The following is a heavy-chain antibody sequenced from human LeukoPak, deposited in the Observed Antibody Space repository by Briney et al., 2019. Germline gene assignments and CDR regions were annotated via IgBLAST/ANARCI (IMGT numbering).Heavy chain of an antibody. CDR1: GVSITGRTNS. CDR2: IYYTGNT. Sequence: SETLSLTCAVSGVSITGRTNSCGWVRQHPGKGLEWIASIYYTGNTYYNPSLNDRLTISVHTSKKAVSPKVLSVTPAHTAIFYCARHHYSVGVAGNTAMIDSWGKGTLVTVSA. D-gene: IGHD3-3*01. CDR3: ARHHYSVGVAGNTAMIDS. J-gene: IGHJ5*01. V-gene: IGHV4-39*01.